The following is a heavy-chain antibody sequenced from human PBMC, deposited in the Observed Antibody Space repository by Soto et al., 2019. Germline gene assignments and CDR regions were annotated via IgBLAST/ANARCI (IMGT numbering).Heavy chain of an antibody. CDR1: GGSVSGYY. CDR2: IYYAGST. D-gene: IGHD3-16*02. V-gene: IGHV4-59*02. Sequence: SETLSLTCTVSGGSVSGYYWSWIRQVPGKGLEWLGYIYYAGSTLYNPSVQSRVTISVDTSKNQFFLKLSSVTAADTAVYYCTRHAVIPKLQYGMDVWGQGTTVTVSS. J-gene: IGHJ6*02. CDR3: TRHAVIPKLQYGMDV.